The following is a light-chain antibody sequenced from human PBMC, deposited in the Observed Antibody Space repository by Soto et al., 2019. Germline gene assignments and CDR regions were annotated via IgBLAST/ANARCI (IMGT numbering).Light chain of an antibody. CDR2: DAS. V-gene: IGKV3-11*01. CDR3: QQRSNWPLYT. Sequence: EIVLTQSPATLSLSPGERATLSCKASQSVSSYLAWYQHKPGQAPRLLIYDASNRATGIPARFSGSGSGTDFTLTISSLEPEDFAVYYCQQRSNWPLYTFGQGTRLEMK. J-gene: IGKJ2*01. CDR1: QSVSSY.